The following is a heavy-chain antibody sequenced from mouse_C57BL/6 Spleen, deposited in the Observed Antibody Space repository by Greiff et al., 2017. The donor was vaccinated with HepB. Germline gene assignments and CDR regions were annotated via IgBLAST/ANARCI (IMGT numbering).Heavy chain of an antibody. J-gene: IGHJ3*01. Sequence: EVQLQQSGPELVKPGASVKISCKASGYTFTDYYMNWVKQSPGKSLEWIGDINPNNGGTSYKHKFKGKATLTVDKSSSTAYMELRSLTSEDSAVYNCASAGRRETWFAYWGQGTLVTVSA. V-gene: IGHV1-26*01. D-gene: IGHD1-1*01. CDR3: ASAGRRETWFAY. CDR2: INPNNGGT. CDR1: GYTFTDYY.